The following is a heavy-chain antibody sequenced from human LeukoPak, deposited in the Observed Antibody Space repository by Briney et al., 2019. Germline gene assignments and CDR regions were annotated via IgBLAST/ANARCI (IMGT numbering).Heavy chain of an antibody. CDR3: ARTPFSGRWYPTYSLDS. D-gene: IGHD6-13*01. CDR2: TYYRSNWHT. V-gene: IGHV6-1*01. J-gene: IGHJ4*02. Sequence: SQTLSLTCAISGDSVSSNSAAWNWIRQSPSRGLEWLGRTYYRSNWHTDYAESLRNRITINPDTSNNQFSLQLNSVTPDDTAVYYCARTPFSGRWYPTYSLDSWGQGTLVIVSS. CDR1: GDSVSSNSAA.